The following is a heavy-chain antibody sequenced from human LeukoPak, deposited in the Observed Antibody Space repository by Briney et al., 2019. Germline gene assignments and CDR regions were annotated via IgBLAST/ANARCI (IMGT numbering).Heavy chain of an antibody. CDR3: AKDNTRIAAAGLDY. V-gene: IGHV3-30*18. Sequence: GGSLRLSCAASGFTFSSYGMHWVRQAPGKGLEWVAVISYDGSNKYYADSVKGRFTISRDNSKNTLYLQMNSLRAEDTAVYYCAKDNTRIAAAGLDYWGQGTLVTVSS. CDR1: GFTFSSYG. J-gene: IGHJ4*02. CDR2: ISYDGSNK. D-gene: IGHD6-13*01.